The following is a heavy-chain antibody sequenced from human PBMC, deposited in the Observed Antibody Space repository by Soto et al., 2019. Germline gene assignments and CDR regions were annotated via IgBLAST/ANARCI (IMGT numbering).Heavy chain of an antibody. V-gene: IGHV3-30*18. CDR3: AKDPRDSKGTMLRPNYYYGMDV. J-gene: IGHJ6*02. CDR1: GFTSSSYG. Sequence: GGSLRLSCAASGFTSSSYGMHWVRQAPGKGLEWVAVISYDGSNKYYADSVKGRFTISRDNSKNTLYLQMNSLRAEDTAVYYCAKDPRDSKGTMLRPNYYYGMDVWGQGTTVTVSS. D-gene: IGHD4-4*01. CDR2: ISYDGSNK.